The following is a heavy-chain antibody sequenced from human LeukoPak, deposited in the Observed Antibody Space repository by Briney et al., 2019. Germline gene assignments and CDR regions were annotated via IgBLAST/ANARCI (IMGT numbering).Heavy chain of an antibody. Sequence: SETLSLTCTVSGVSMSGYYWSWIRQPPGKGLEWIGYIYYSGGTNYNPSLKSRVTISIDTSKNQFSLKLNSVTAADAAVYYCVASSMAAPGPLHYWGQGTLVTVSS. CDR3: VASSMAAPGPLHY. D-gene: IGHD6-13*01. CDR1: GVSMSGYY. J-gene: IGHJ4*02. V-gene: IGHV4-59*01. CDR2: IYYSGGT.